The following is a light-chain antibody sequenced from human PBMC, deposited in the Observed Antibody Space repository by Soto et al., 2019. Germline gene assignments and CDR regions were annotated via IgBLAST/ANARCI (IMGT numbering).Light chain of an antibody. CDR3: QQYGSSPT. CDR2: GAS. V-gene: IGKV3-20*01. CDR1: QSVSSSY. J-gene: IGKJ1*01. Sequence: EFVLTQSPGTLSLSPGERATLSCRASQSVSSSYIAWYQHKPGQAPRLLIYGASSRATGIPDRFSGSGSGTDFTLTITRLEPEDFAVYYCQQYGSSPTFGQGTKVDIK.